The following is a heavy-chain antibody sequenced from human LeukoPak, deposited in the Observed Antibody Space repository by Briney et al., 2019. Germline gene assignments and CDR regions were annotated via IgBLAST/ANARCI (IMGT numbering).Heavy chain of an antibody. D-gene: IGHD3-22*01. CDR2: IYPGDSDT. V-gene: IGHV5-51*01. J-gene: IGHJ4*02. Sequence: GESLKISCKGSGYSFTSYWIGWVRQMPGKGLEWMGIIYPGDSDTRYSPSFQGQVTTSADKSISTAYLQWSSLKASDTAMYYCARQYYYDSSGYFVPANYFDYWGQGTLVTVSS. CDR1: GYSFTSYW. CDR3: ARQYYYDSSGYFVPANYFDY.